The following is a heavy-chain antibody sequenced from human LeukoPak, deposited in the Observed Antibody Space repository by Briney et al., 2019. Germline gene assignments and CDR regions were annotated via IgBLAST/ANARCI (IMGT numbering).Heavy chain of an antibody. J-gene: IGHJ4*02. D-gene: IGHD3-22*01. V-gene: IGHV3-23*01. CDR1: GFTFSTYG. CDR3: AKTHYFDTSAADY. CDR2: ICGSGGCT. Sequence: PGGSLRLSCAASGFTFSTYGMSWVRQAPAKGLGWVSAICGSGGCTYYADSVKGRFTISRDNSKNTLYLQMSSLRAEDTAVYYCAKTHYFDTSAADYWGQGTLVTVSS.